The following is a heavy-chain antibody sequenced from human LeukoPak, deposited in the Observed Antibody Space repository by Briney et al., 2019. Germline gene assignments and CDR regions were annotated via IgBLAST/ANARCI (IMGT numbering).Heavy chain of an antibody. Sequence: GGSLRLSCAASGFTFSSYSMDWVRQAPGKGLEWVSSISSSSSYIYYADSVKGRFTISRDNAKNSLYLQMNSLRAEDTAVYYCARDRDYGDYSGAFDIWGQGTMVTVSS. CDR1: GFTFSSYS. D-gene: IGHD4-17*01. J-gene: IGHJ3*02. CDR3: ARDRDYGDYSGAFDI. V-gene: IGHV3-21*01. CDR2: ISSSSSYI.